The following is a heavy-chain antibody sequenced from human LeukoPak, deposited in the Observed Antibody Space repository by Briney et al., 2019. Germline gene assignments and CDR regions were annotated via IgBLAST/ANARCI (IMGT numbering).Heavy chain of an antibody. Sequence: ASVKVSCKASGYTFTSYSINWARQAPGQGLEWMGWISAYNGNTNYAQKLQGRVTMTTDTSTSTAYMELRSLRSDDTAVYYCARRGRTTGNYFDPWGQGTLVTVSS. CDR1: GYTFTSYS. V-gene: IGHV1-18*01. D-gene: IGHD4-11*01. CDR3: ARRGRTTGNYFDP. CDR2: ISAYNGNT. J-gene: IGHJ5*02.